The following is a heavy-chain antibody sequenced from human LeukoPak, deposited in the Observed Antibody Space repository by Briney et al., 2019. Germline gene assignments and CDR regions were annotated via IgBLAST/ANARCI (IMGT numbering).Heavy chain of an antibody. Sequence: ASVKVSCKASGYTFTSYYMHWVRQAPGQGLEWMGMINPSGGSTSYAQKFQGRVTMTRDTSTSTVYMELSSLRSEDTAVYYCARDGTIVSTKKYSGYDWEYYFDYWGQGTLVTVSS. V-gene: IGHV1-46*01. J-gene: IGHJ4*02. CDR3: ARDGTIVSTKKYSGYDWEYYFDY. D-gene: IGHD5-12*01. CDR1: GYTFTSYY. CDR2: INPSGGST.